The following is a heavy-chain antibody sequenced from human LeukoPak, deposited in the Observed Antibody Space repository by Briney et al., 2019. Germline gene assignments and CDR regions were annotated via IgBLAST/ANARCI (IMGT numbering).Heavy chain of an antibody. CDR1: LCTYNTYG. CDR3: ARSQGTTLSFLY. J-gene: IGHJ4*02. V-gene: IGHV1-18*01. CDR2: INAYNGNT. Sequence: SVTVPCLASLCTYNTYGFSWIRQAAGPGLASMGWINAYNGNTNYAQKLQDRYTMTTETPTSTAYMELRSLRSDDTAVHYCARSQGTTLSFLYWGQGTLVTVSS. D-gene: IGHD2/OR15-2a*01.